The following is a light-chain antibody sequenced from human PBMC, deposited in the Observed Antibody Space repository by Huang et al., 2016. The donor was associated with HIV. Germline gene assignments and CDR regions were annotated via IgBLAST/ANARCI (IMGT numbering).Light chain of an antibody. CDR1: QDIANS. CDR2: SSS. CDR3: QQYYSDPRT. J-gene: IGKJ2*01. V-gene: IGKV1-8*01. Sequence: AIRITQSPPSLSASIGDRVTITCRASQDIANSLAWYQQKPGGAPRLLIYSSSTLQGAVPSRFSGSGSGTDFTLTVSCLQSEDFAIYYCQQYYSDPRTFGQGTKLEIK.